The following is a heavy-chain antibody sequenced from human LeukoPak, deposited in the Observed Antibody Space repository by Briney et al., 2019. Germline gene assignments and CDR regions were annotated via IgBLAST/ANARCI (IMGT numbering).Heavy chain of an antibody. J-gene: IGHJ2*01. CDR1: GYTFTDYY. CDR2: INPNSGDT. V-gene: IGHV1-2*02. CDR3: ARDLRPVPAGAHWYFDL. D-gene: IGHD2-2*01. Sequence: ASVKVSCKASGYTFTDYYIHWVRQAPGQGLEWMGWINPNSGDTKYAQKFQGRAAMTRDTSISTAYMELSSLRSDDTAFYYCARDLRPVPAGAHWYFDLWGRGTLVTVSS.